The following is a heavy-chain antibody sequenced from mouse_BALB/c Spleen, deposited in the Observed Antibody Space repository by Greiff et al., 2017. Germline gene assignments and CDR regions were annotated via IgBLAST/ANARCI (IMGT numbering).Heavy chain of an antibody. CDR1: GYTFTSYT. D-gene: IGHD1-2*01. CDR2: INPSSGYT. CDR3: ARSPLLRLPYYFDY. J-gene: IGHJ2*01. V-gene: IGHV1-4*02. Sequence: VQLQQSAAELARPGASVKMSCKASGYTFTSYTMHWVKQRPGQGLEWIGYINPSSGYTEYNQKFKDKTTLTADKSSSTAYMQLSSLTSEDSAVYYSARSPLLRLPYYFDYWGQGTTLTVSS.